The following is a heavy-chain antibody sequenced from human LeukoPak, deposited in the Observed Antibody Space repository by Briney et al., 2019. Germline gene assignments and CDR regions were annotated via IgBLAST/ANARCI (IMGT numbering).Heavy chain of an antibody. CDR2: IYSDGST. J-gene: IGHJ4*02. Sequence: GGSLRLFCTASGFSVSSHYMSWVRQAPGRGLEWVSVIYSDGSTNYADSVKGRLTISRDNSKNTVYLQMNNLRAEDTAVYYCARAETAAGSYWGQGTLVTVSS. V-gene: IGHV3-53*01. CDR1: GFSVSSHY. CDR3: ARAETAAGSY. D-gene: IGHD6-13*01.